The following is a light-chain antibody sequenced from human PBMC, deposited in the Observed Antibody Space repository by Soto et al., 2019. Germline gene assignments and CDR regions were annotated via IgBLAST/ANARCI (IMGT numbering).Light chain of an antibody. V-gene: IGKV3-20*01. CDR2: GAS. Sequence: EIVLTQSPGTLSLSPGERATLSCRASQCVSIRYLAWYQQKPGQATMLLIYGASSRATGIQDRFSGSGSGTGFTLTISRLDPEDCAVYYCKHYGTSPLTFGQGTKVEIK. J-gene: IGKJ1*01. CDR3: KHYGTSPLT. CDR1: QCVSIRY.